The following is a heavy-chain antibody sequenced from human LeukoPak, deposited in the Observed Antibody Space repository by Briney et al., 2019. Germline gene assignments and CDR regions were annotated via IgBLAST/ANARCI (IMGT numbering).Heavy chain of an antibody. V-gene: IGHV4-34*01. CDR2: LNHSGMT. Sequence: TETLSLTSVVYGGSFRGYYWSGVRQPPGKGLEWIGELNHSGMTNYSPSLKSRATISVDTSKNHFFLKLTSVTAADTAMYYYARGPRSRAYGARGQGTLVTVSS. J-gene: IGHJ4*02. D-gene: IGHD4/OR15-4a*01. CDR3: ARGPRSRAYGA. CDR1: GGSFRGYY.